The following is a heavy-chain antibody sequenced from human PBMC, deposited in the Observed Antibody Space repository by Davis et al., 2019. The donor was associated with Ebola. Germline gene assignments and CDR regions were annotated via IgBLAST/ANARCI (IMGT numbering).Heavy chain of an antibody. Sequence: GGSLRLSCKGSGYSFTSYWIGWVRQMPVKGLEWMGIIYPGDSDTRYSPSFQGQVTISADKSISTAYLQWSSLKASDTAMYYCARHGGICSGGSCYSIYGMDVWGQGTTVTVSS. D-gene: IGHD2-15*01. CDR2: IYPGDSDT. V-gene: IGHV5-51*01. CDR3: ARHGGICSGGSCYSIYGMDV. CDR1: GYSFTSYW. J-gene: IGHJ6*02.